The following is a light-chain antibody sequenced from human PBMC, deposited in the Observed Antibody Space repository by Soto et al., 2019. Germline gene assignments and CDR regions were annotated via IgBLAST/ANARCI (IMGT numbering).Light chain of an antibody. CDR3: SSYASSGTLV. J-gene: IGLJ1*01. CDR2: DVG. V-gene: IGLV2-14*01. Sequence: QSVLTQPASVSGPPGQTITISCTGTSSDVGGYNYVSWYQQYPGKAPKLIIYDVGDRPSGVSNRFSGSKSGNTASLTISGLQAEDEADYYCSSYASSGTLVFGTGTKVTVL. CDR1: SSDVGGYNY.